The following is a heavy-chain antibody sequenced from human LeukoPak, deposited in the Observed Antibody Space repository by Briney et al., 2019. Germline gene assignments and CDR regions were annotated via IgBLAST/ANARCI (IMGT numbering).Heavy chain of an antibody. V-gene: IGHV4-31*03. J-gene: IGHJ3*02. CDR3: ASSGIAVPGAFDI. Sequence: SETLSLTCTVSGGSISSGGYYWSWIRQHPGKGLEWIGYICYSGSTYYNPSLKSRVTISVDTSKNQFSLKLSSVTAADTAVYYCASSGIAVPGAFDIWGQGTMVTVSS. CDR2: ICYSGST. CDR1: GGSISSGGYY. D-gene: IGHD6-19*01.